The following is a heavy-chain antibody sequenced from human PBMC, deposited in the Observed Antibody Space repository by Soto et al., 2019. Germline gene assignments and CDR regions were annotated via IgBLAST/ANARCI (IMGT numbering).Heavy chain of an antibody. CDR3: ASNLMSVAGREDYYYYYYYMDV. V-gene: IGHV4-59*08. Sequence: SETLSLTSTVSGGSISGYYLSWIRQPPGKGLEWIGYIYYTGSTQYNPSLKSRVSMSADTSKNQFSLRLSSVTAADTAVYYCASNLMSVAGREDYYYYYYYMDVWGKGTTVTVSS. D-gene: IGHD6-19*01. J-gene: IGHJ6*03. CDR1: GGSISGYY. CDR2: IYYTGST.